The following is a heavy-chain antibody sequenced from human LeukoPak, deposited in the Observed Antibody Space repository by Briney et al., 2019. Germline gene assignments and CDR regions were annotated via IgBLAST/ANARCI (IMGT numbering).Heavy chain of an antibody. V-gene: IGHV1-8*03. CDR1: GYTFTSYD. D-gene: IGHD6-19*01. J-gene: IGHJ4*02. Sequence: ASVKVSCKASGYTFTSYDINWVRQATGQGLEWMGWMNPNSGNTGYAQKFQGRVTITRNTSISTAYMELSSLRSEDTAVYYCARVGTVAGTFIFRYWDQGTLVTVSS. CDR3: ARVGTVAGTFIFRY. CDR2: MNPNSGNT.